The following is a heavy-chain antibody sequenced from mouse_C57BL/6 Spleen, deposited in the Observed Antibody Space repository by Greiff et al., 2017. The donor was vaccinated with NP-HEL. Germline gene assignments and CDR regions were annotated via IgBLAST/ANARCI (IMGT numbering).Heavy chain of an antibody. CDR2: ISYDGSN. CDR3: ARTPAYYSNYDAMDY. CDR1: GYSITSGYY. D-gene: IGHD2-5*01. V-gene: IGHV3-6*01. J-gene: IGHJ4*01. Sequence: EVKLQESGPGLVKPSQSLSLTCSVTGYSITSGYYWNWIRQFPGNKLEWMGYISYDGSNNYNPSLKNRISITRDTSKNQFFLKLNSVTTEDTATYYRARTPAYYSNYDAMDYWGQGTSVTVSS.